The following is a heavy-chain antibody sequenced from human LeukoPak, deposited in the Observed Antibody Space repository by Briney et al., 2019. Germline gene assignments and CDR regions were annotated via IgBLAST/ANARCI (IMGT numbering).Heavy chain of an antibody. Sequence: PGGSLRLSCAASGFTFSSYAMTWVRQAPGKGLEWVSAMSGSGGSTYYAGSVKGRFTISRENSKNTLYLQMNSLRAEDTAVYYCAKGTYSSSPRDYWGQGTLVTVSS. CDR2: MSGSGGST. CDR1: GFTFSSYA. D-gene: IGHD6-6*01. V-gene: IGHV3-23*01. J-gene: IGHJ4*02. CDR3: AKGTYSSSPRDY.